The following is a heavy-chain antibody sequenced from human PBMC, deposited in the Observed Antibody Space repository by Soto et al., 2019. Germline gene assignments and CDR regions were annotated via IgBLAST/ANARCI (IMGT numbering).Heavy chain of an antibody. D-gene: IGHD1-26*01. V-gene: IGHV3-48*02. CDR2: ISGNSITI. J-gene: IGHJ4*02. CDR3: ARQSGYFLDY. Sequence: ETLRLSCVASGFTFKSHSMNWVRQAPGKGLEWVSYISGNSITIYYADSVKGRFTISRDSAKSSMYLQMNSLRDEDTAVYYCARQSGYFLDYWGQGTLVTVSS. CDR1: GFTFKSHS.